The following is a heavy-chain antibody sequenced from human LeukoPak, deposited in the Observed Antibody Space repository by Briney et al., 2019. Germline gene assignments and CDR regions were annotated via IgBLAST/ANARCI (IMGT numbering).Heavy chain of an antibody. CDR3: ARDMLGHYNWFDP. D-gene: IGHD2-8*01. Sequence: GASVKVSCKASGYTFTGYYMHWVRQAPGQGLEWMGWINPNSGGTNYAQKFQGRVTMTRDTSISTAYMELSRLRSDDTAVYYCARDMLGHYNWFDPWGQGTPVTVSS. J-gene: IGHJ5*02. CDR2: INPNSGGT. V-gene: IGHV1-2*02. CDR1: GYTFTGYY.